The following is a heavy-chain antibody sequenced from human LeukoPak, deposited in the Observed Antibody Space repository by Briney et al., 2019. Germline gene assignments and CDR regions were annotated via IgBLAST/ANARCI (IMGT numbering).Heavy chain of an antibody. D-gene: IGHD3-16*01. V-gene: IGHV3-23*01. CDR2: IGDTDLST. Sequence: PGGSLRLSCAASGFTFSINAMSWVRQAPGKGLEWVSTIGDTDLSTHYADSVKGRFTISRDNSKNSLYLQMNSLRAEDTAVYYCARDRPGVPLGYWGQGTLVTVSS. J-gene: IGHJ4*02. CDR3: ARDRPGVPLGY. CDR1: GFTFSINA.